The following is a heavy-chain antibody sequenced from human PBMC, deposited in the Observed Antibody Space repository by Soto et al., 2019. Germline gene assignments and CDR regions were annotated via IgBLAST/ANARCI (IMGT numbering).Heavy chain of an antibody. D-gene: IGHD3-3*01. J-gene: IGHJ6*02. Sequence: SETLSLTCTVSGGSISSGDYYWSWIRQPPGTGLERIGYIYYSGSTYYHPSLKSRVTISVDTSKNQFSLQLSSLTAADTPAYYCARYHDFWSGPSQHKHYYFSGSDGGDQATTV. CDR1: GGSISSGDYY. CDR3: ARYHDFWSGPSQHKHYYFSGSDG. V-gene: IGHV4-30-4*01. CDR2: IYYSGST.